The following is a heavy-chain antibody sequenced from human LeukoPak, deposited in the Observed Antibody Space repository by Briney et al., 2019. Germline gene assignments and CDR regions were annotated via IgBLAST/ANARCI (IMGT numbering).Heavy chain of an antibody. V-gene: IGHV5-51*01. CDR1: GYSFTSYW. Sequence: GESLKISCKGSGYSFTSYWIGWVRQMPGKGLEWMGIIYPGDSDTRYSPSFQGQVTISVDKSISTAYLQWSSLKASDTAMYYCARSSMFPYYDFWSGYYGYWGQGTLVTVSS. CDR3: ARSSMFPYYDFWSGYYGY. CDR2: IYPGDSDT. J-gene: IGHJ4*02. D-gene: IGHD3-3*01.